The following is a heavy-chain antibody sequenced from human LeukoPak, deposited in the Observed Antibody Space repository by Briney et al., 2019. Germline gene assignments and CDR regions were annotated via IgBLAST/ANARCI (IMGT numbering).Heavy chain of an antibody. Sequence: PGGSLRLSCAASGFTFSSYAMSWVRQAPGKGLEWVSAISGSDGSTYYADSVKGRFTISRDNSKNTLYLQMNSLRAEDTAVYYCAKDSFRDALSPPGYYFDYWGQGTLVTVSS. V-gene: IGHV3-23*01. CDR1: GFTFSSYA. D-gene: IGHD2-21*01. CDR3: AKDSFRDALSPPGYYFDY. J-gene: IGHJ4*02. CDR2: ISGSDGST.